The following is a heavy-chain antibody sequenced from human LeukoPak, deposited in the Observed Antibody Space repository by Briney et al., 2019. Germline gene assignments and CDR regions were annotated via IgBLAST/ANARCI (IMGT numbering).Heavy chain of an antibody. CDR1: GFTFSTFW. CDR3: ARVDPKRALDY. CDR2: INHSGST. Sequence: GSLRLSCAASGFTFSTFWMSWVRQPPGKGLEWIGEINHSGSTNYNPSLKSRVTISVDTSKNQFSLKLSSVTAADTAVYYCARVDPKRALDYWGQGTLVTVSS. J-gene: IGHJ4*02. D-gene: IGHD3/OR15-3a*01. V-gene: IGHV4-34*01.